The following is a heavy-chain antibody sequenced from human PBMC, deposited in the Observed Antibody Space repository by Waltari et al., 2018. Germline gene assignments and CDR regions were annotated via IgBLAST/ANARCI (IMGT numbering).Heavy chain of an antibody. V-gene: IGHV4-31*02. J-gene: IGHJ4*02. CDR3: ARGELLFDY. D-gene: IGHD1-7*01. CDR2: T. Sequence: TFDNPSLHMRVTISVDTSKNQFSLKLNSVTAADTAVYYCARGELLFDYWGQGALVTVSS.